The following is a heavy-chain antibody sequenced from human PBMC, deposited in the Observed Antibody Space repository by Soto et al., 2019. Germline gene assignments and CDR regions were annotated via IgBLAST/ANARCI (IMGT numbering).Heavy chain of an antibody. CDR1: GFTFSNYA. D-gene: IGHD3-22*01. Sequence: QPGGSLRLSCAASGFTFSNYAVTWVRQAPGKGLEWVSTISGSGSSTYYADSVKGRFTISRDNAKNSLYLQMNSLRAEDTAVYYCARDRAYDSSGYYLYYFDYWGQGTLVTVSS. CDR2: ISGSGSST. J-gene: IGHJ4*02. CDR3: ARDRAYDSSGYYLYYFDY. V-gene: IGHV3-23*01.